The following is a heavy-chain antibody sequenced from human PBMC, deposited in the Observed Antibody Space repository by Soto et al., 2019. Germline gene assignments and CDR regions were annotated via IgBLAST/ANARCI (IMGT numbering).Heavy chain of an antibody. V-gene: IGHV4-59*08. CDR2: IYYSGST. CDR3: ARGGWRQIDY. CDR1: GGSIGSYY. J-gene: IGHJ4*02. D-gene: IGHD3-3*01. Sequence: QVQLQESGPGLVKPSETLSLTCSVSGGSIGSYYWSWIRQPPGKGLEWIGYIYYSGSTNYNPSLKIRGTISVDTSKNQFSLKLSSVTAADTAVYYCARGGWRQIDYWGQGTLVTVSS.